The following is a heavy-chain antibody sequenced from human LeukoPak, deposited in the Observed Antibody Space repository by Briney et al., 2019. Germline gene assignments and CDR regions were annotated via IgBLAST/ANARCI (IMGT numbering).Heavy chain of an antibody. CDR2: INYDGSGT. CDR1: GFTFSSCA. D-gene: IGHD3-10*01. Sequence: GGSLRLSCAASGFTFSSCAMHWVRQAPGEGLVWVSRINYDGSGTGFPDSVKGRFTISRDNAKNTLYLQMNSLRAEDTAVYYCARVDGVRDAFDIWGQGTLVTVSS. V-gene: IGHV3-74*01. J-gene: IGHJ3*02. CDR3: ARVDGVRDAFDI.